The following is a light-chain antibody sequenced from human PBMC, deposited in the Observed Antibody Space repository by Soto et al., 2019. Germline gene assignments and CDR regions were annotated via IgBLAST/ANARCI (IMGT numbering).Light chain of an antibody. V-gene: IGLV1-44*01. CDR2: TND. J-gene: IGLJ1*01. CDR3: AVWDDSLNGHA. CDR1: SSNMGTNT. Sequence: QSVLTQPPSASGTPGQRVIISCYGSSSNMGTNTVHWFQQFPGTAPKLLIYTNDQRPSGVPDRFSGSNSGTSASLAISGLQSEDEADYYCAVWDDSLNGHAFGTGTKVTVL.